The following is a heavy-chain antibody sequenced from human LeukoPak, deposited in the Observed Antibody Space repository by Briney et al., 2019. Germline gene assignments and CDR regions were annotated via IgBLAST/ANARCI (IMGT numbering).Heavy chain of an antibody. V-gene: IGHV4-34*01. CDR1: GGSFSGYY. CDR2: INHSGST. J-gene: IGHJ4*02. CDR3: AGDLYYYDSSGGQGY. D-gene: IGHD3-22*01. Sequence: PSETLSLTCAVYGGSFSGYYWSWIRQPPGKGLEWIGEINHSGSTNYNPSLKSRVTISVDTSKNQFSLKLSSVTAADTAVYYCAGDLYYYDSSGGQGYWGQGTLVTVSS.